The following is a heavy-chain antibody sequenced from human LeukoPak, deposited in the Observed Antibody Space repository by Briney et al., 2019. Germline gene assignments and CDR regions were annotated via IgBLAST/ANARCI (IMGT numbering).Heavy chain of an antibody. J-gene: IGHJ3*02. CDR1: GGTFSSYA. V-gene: IGHV1-69*05. Sequence: ASVKVSCKASGGTFSSYAISWVRQAPGQGLEWMGGIIPIFGTANYAQKFQGRVTITTDESTSTAYMELSSLRSEDTAVYYCARDSGYERWMIDDAFDIWGRGTMVTVSS. D-gene: IGHD5-12*01. CDR2: IIPIFGTA. CDR3: ARDSGYERWMIDDAFDI.